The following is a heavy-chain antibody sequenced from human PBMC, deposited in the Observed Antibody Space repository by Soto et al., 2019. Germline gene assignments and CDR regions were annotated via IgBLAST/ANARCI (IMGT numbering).Heavy chain of an antibody. CDR1: GFTCSNAG. Sequence: GGSLRLCWAASGFTCSNAGRNCVRQAPGKGLEWVGRIKSKTDGGTTDYAEPVKGRFAISRDDSNNMVYLPINSLKIEDTAVYYCTTDSYSTIIIVRFDYWGHGTLVTVSS. CDR3: TTDSYSTIIIVRFDY. J-gene: IGHJ4*01. D-gene: IGHD3-22*01. V-gene: IGHV3-15*07. CDR2: IKSKTDGGTT.